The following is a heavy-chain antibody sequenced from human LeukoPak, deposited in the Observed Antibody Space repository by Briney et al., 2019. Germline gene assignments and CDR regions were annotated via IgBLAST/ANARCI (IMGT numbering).Heavy chain of an antibody. CDR1: GDSISGSSYY. CDR2: IYYGGST. J-gene: IGHJ4*02. CDR3: ASADGYKIDY. D-gene: IGHD5-24*01. V-gene: IGHV4-39*01. Sequence: SETLSLICTVSGDSISGSSYYWGWIRQPPGKGLEWIGNIYYGGSTYYNPSLKSRVSISVDTSNNQFSLKVSSVTAADTAVYYCASADGYKIDYWGRGTLVTVSS.